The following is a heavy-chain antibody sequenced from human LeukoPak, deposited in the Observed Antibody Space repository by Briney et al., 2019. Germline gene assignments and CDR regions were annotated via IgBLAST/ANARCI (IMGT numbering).Heavy chain of an antibody. V-gene: IGHV1-69*13. CDR1: GYTFTSCG. CDR2: IIPIFGTA. Sequence: SVKVSCKASGYTFTSCGISWVRQAPGQGLEWMGGIIPIFGTANYAQKFQGRVTITADESTSTAYMELSSLRSEDTAVYYCARDNGYGYNLHWGQGTLVTVSS. D-gene: IGHD5-24*01. CDR3: ARDNGYGYNLH. J-gene: IGHJ4*02.